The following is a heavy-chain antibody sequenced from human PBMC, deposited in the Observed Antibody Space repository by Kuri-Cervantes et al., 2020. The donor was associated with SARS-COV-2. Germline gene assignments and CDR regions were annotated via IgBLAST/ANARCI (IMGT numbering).Heavy chain of an antibody. CDR2: ISGSGGST. Sequence: GESLKISCAASGFTFSSYAMSWVRQAPGKGLEWVSAISGSGGSTYYADPVKGRFTISRDNSKNTLYLQMNSLRAEDTAVYYCAKPSGSRAYWYFDLWGRGTLVTVSS. CDR3: AKPSGSRAYWYFDL. J-gene: IGHJ2*01. V-gene: IGHV3-23*01. CDR1: GFTFSSYA. D-gene: IGHD1-26*01.